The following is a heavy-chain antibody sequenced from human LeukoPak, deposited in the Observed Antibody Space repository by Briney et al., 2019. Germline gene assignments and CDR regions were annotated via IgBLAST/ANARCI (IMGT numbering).Heavy chain of an antibody. CDR2: ISYDGSNK. CDR3: AKVAGSFYFDY. CDR1: GFTFSSYG. J-gene: IGHJ4*02. Sequence: GGSLRLSCAASGFTFSSYGMHWVRQAPGKGLEWVAVISYDGSNKYYADSVKGRFTISRDNSKNTLYLQMNSLRAEHTAVYYCAKVAGSFYFDYWGQGTLVTVSS. D-gene: IGHD6-19*01. V-gene: IGHV3-30*18.